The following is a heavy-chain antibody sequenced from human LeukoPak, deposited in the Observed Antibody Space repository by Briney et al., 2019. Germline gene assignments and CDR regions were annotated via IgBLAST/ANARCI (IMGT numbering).Heavy chain of an antibody. CDR2: ISSSSSYI. V-gene: IGHV3-21*01. J-gene: IGHJ4*02. CDR1: GLTFSSAW. CDR3: AAQRWLQSPLGY. Sequence: PGGSLRLSCAVSGLTFSSAWMTWLRQTPGKGLEWVSSISSSSSYIYHADSVKGRFTISRDNAKNSLYLQMNSLRDEDTAVYYCAAQRWLQSPLGYWGQGTLVTVSS. D-gene: IGHD5-24*01.